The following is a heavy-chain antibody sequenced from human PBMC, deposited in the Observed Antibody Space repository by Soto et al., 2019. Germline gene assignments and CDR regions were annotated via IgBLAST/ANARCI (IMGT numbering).Heavy chain of an antibody. V-gene: IGHV5-51*01. Sequence: GESLKISCKGSGYYFAGYWIDWVRQMPGKGLELMGIIYPSDSDTRYRPSFQGQVTISADKSISSAYLQWSSLRASDTAMYYCARGGVSTRTFDYWGQGTPVTVSS. D-gene: IGHD3-3*01. CDR1: GYYFAGYW. J-gene: IGHJ4*02. CDR2: IYPSDSDT. CDR3: ARGGVSTRTFDY.